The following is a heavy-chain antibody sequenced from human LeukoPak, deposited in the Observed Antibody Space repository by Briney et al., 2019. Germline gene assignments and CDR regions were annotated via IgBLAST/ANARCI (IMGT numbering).Heavy chain of an antibody. CDR2: ISYDGSNK. J-gene: IGHJ4*02. V-gene: IGHV3-30*03. D-gene: IGHD3-10*01. Sequence: PGRSLRLSCAASGFTFSSYGMHWVRQAPGKGLEWVAVISYDGSNKYYADSVKGRFTISRDNAKNSLYLQMNSLRAEDTAVYYCASYGSGSYYSYWGQGTLVTVSS. CDR3: ASYGSGSYYSY. CDR1: GFTFSSYG.